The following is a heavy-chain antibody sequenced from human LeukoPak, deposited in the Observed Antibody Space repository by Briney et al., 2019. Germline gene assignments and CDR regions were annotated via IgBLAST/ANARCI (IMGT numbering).Heavy chain of an antibody. CDR2: ST. CDR3: ARGPTVTTDY. CDR1: GDSINSGDYH. J-gene: IGHJ4*02. D-gene: IGHD4-17*01. Sequence: SETLSLTCTVSGDSINSGDYHWSRIRQPPGKGLEWIGSTYYQPSLKSRVSISVDISKNQFSLKLSSVTAADTAVYYCARGPTVTTDYWGQGTLVTVSS. V-gene: IGHV4-30-4*01.